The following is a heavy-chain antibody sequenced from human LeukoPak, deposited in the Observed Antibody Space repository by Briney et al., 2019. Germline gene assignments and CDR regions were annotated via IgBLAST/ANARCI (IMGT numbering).Heavy chain of an antibody. Sequence: GGSLRLSCAASGFTFSSYGMSWVRQAPGKGLEWVAGIAPSGGSTYYADSVKGRFTISRDNSKNTLYLQMNSLRAEDTAVYYCARDLNWGSPYWGQGTLVTVSS. CDR1: GFTFSSYG. CDR3: ARDLNWGSPY. J-gene: IGHJ4*02. D-gene: IGHD7-27*01. V-gene: IGHV3-23*01. CDR2: IAPSGGST.